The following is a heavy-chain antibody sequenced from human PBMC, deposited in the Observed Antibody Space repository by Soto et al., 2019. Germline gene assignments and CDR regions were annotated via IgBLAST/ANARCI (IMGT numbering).Heavy chain of an antibody. Sequence: RWARQAPGQGLEWVGWISAYNGNTNYGKMVQGRVTMTTDTSTSTGYLELRSLRSDDTAVYFCARQNYYSVTAVWGKRTTVPGFS. CDR3: ARQNYYSVTAV. CDR2: ISAYNGNT. J-gene: IGHJ6*04. V-gene: IGHV1-18*01.